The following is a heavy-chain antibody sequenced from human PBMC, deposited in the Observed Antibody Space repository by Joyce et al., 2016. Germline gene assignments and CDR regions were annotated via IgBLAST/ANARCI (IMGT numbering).Heavy chain of an antibody. CDR1: GYNFTIYA. V-gene: IGHV1-3*01. J-gene: IGHJ4*02. Sequence: QVQLVQSAAEVRKPGASVKVSCQASGYNFTIYAMHWLRQAPGQRPEWLGWINPGNGNTKYSQSFQGRVTITRDTSATTVSMELRNLKSEDTAIYFCARGQKGVVRGAIPGHFDSWGQGTLVTVST. D-gene: IGHD3-10*01. CDR3: ARGQKGVVRGAIPGHFDS. CDR2: INPGNGNT.